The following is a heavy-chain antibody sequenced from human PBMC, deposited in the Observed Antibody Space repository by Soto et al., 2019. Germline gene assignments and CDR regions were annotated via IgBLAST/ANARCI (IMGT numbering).Heavy chain of an antibody. CDR3: ARDRNMYYYGSGSSYYYGMDV. D-gene: IGHD3-10*01. CDR2: IYSGGST. V-gene: IGHV3-53*04. J-gene: IGHJ6*02. Sequence: GGSLRLSCAASGFTVSSNYMSWVRQAPGKGLEWVSVIYSGGSTYYADSVKGRFTISRHNSKNTLYLQMNSLRAEDTAVYYCARDRNMYYYGSGSSYYYGMDVWGQGTTVTVSS. CDR1: GFTVSSNY.